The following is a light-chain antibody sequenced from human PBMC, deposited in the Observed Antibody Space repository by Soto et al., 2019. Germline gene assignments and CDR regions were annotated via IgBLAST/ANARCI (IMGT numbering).Light chain of an antibody. J-gene: IGLJ2*01. V-gene: IGLV2-14*01. Sequence: QSALTQPASVSGSPGQSITISCTGTSSDVGGYNYVSWYQQHPGKAPKLMIYAVSNRPSGVSNRFSGSKSGNTASLTISGLQAEDEADYYCCSYTSSSLPVFGGGTKLTVL. CDR3: CSYTSSSLPV. CDR1: SSDVGGYNY. CDR2: AVS.